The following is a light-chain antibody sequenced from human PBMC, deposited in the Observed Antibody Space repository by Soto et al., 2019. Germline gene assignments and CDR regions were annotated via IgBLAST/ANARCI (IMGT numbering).Light chain of an antibody. CDR3: QQYYSYPWT. CDR1: QSISSW. Sequence: DNTLTQSPSALSASLGDRATITWGASQSISSWLAWYQQKPGKAPKLLIYDASTLQSGVPSRYSGSGSGTEFNLTISNLQTDDFATYYCQQYYSYPWTFGQGTKVDIK. V-gene: IGKV1-5*01. J-gene: IGKJ1*01. CDR2: DAS.